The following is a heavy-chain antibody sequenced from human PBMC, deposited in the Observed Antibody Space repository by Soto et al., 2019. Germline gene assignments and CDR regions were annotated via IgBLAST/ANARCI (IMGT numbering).Heavy chain of an antibody. CDR2: INHSGST. D-gene: IGHD3-22*01. CDR1: GGSVSGSY. CDR3: ARISSGYYYPFDY. J-gene: IGHJ4*02. Sequence: SETLSLRCAVCGGSVSGSYWSWIRQPPGKGLEWIGEINHSGSTNYNPSLKSRVTISVDTSKNQFSLKLSSVTAADTAVYYCARISSGYYYPFDYWGQGTLVTVSS. V-gene: IGHV4-34*01.